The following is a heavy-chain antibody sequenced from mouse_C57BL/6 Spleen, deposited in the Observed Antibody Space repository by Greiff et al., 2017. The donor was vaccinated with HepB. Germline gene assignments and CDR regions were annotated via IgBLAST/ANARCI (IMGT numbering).Heavy chain of an antibody. Sequence: VQLKESVAELVRPGASVKLSCTASGFNIKNTYMHWVKQRPEQGLEWIGRIDPANGNTKYAPKFQGKATITADTSSNTAYLQLSSLTSEDTAIYYCARVRYSNPYYFDYWGQGTTLTVSS. J-gene: IGHJ2*01. CDR2: IDPANGNT. D-gene: IGHD2-5*01. CDR3: ARVRYSNPYYFDY. CDR1: GFNIKNTY. V-gene: IGHV14-3*01.